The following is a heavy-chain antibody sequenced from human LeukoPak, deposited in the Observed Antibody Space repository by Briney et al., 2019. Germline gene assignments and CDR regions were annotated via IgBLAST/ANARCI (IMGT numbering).Heavy chain of an antibody. CDR3: ARRVDSTTNWFDP. CDR2: IYPGDSDT. Sequence: GESLKISCKGSGYSFTSYWIGWVRQMPGKGLEWMGIIYPGDSDTRYSPSSQGQVTISADKSISTAYLQWSSLKASDTAMYYCARRVDSTTNWFDPWGQGTLVTVSS. D-gene: IGHD3-22*01. CDR1: GYSFTSYW. J-gene: IGHJ5*02. V-gene: IGHV5-51*01.